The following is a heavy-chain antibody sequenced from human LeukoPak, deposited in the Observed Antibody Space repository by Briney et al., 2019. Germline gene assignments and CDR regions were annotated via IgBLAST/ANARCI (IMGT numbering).Heavy chain of an antibody. CDR2: IYYSGST. CDR3: ARTHVYYDFWSGSPPPRFDY. CDR1: GGSISSYY. Sequence: SETLSLTCTVSGGSISSYYWSWIRQPPGKGLEWIGYIYYSGSTNYNPSLKSRVTISVDTSKNQFSLKLSSVTAADTAVYYCARTHVYYDFWSGSPPPRFDYWGQGTLVTVSS. V-gene: IGHV4-59*01. D-gene: IGHD3-3*01. J-gene: IGHJ4*02.